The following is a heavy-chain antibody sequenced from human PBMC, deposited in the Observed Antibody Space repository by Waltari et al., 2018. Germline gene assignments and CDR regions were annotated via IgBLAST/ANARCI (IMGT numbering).Heavy chain of an antibody. CDR3: ARDRGRGLYLDS. J-gene: IGHJ4*02. Sequence: QLQLQQSGPGLVKPSESLSLTCAVSGDSMNRNNWWSWVRQSPGKGLEWIGQIHGSGSTNTTPPLAGRVPVSIDTSNNQFSLKVSYATAADTAVYYCARDRGRGLYLDSWGQGSLVTVSP. D-gene: IGHD2-15*01. CDR1: GDSMNRNNW. CDR2: IHGSGST. V-gene: IGHV4-4*02.